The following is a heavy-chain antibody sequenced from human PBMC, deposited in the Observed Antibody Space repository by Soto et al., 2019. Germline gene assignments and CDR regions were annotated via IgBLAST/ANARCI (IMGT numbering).Heavy chain of an antibody. V-gene: IGHV1-18*01. CDR1: GYDFTTYG. CDR2: ISAHNGNT. CDR3: ARGRYGDY. J-gene: IGHJ4*02. Sequence: QVHLVQSGAEVKKPGASVKVSCKGSGYDFTTYGITWVRQAPGQGLEWMAWISAHNGNTDYAQKLXRXVXXTRDTSTSTAYMELRSLRSDDTAVYYCARGRYGDYWGQGALVTVSS. D-gene: IGHD1-1*01.